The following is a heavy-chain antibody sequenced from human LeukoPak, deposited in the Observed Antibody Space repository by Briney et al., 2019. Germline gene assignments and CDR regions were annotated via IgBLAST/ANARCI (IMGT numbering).Heavy chain of an antibody. CDR2: ISGSGGST. Sequence: AGGSLRLSCAASGFTFSSYAMSWVRQAPGKGLVWVSAISGSGGSTYYADSVKGRFTISRDNSKNTLYLQMNSLRAEDTAVYYCAKDPPEYCGGDCYSDYWGQGTLVTVSS. CDR1: GFTFSSYA. D-gene: IGHD2-21*01. V-gene: IGHV3-23*01. J-gene: IGHJ4*02. CDR3: AKDPPEYCGGDCYSDY.